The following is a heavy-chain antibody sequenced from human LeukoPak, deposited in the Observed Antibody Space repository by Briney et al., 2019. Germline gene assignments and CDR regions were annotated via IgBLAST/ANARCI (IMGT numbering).Heavy chain of an antibody. J-gene: IGHJ5*02. CDR1: GFTVSSNY. CDR2: IYSGGST. V-gene: IGHV3-53*05. CDR3: ARGRGRLWFDP. D-gene: IGHD3-10*01. Sequence: GGSLRLSCAASGFTVSSNYMSWVRQAPGKGLEWVSVIYSGGSTYYADSVKGRFTISRDNSKNTLYLQMNSLRSEDTAVYYCARGRGRLWFDPWGQGTLVTVSS.